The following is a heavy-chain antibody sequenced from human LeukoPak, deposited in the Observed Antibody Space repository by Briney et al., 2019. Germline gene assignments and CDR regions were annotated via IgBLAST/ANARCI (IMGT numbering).Heavy chain of an antibody. D-gene: IGHD1-26*01. CDR1: GGSISSGGYS. J-gene: IGHJ6*01. Sequence: SQTLSLTCAVSGGSISSGGYSWSWIRQPPGKGLEWIGYIYHSGSTNYNPSLNSRVTISVDKSKNQFSLNLTSVTAADTALYYCAKGPVGSIHHYYGMDVWGQGTTVTVSS. CDR2: IYHSGST. V-gene: IGHV4-30-2*01. CDR3: AKGPVGSIHHYYGMDV.